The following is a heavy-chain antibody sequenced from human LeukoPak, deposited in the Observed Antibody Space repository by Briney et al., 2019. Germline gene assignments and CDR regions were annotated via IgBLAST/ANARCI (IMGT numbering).Heavy chain of an antibody. D-gene: IGHD6-13*01. V-gene: IGHV3-43*02. J-gene: IGHJ4*02. Sequence: PGGSLRLSCAASGFTFDDYAMHWVRQVPGKGLEWVSLILGDGSSTNYADSVKGRFTISRENSKNSLYLHMNSLRVEDTALYFCAKDRYSSSWYTIDYWGQGTLVTVSS. CDR1: GFTFDDYA. CDR2: ILGDGSST. CDR3: AKDRYSSSWYTIDY.